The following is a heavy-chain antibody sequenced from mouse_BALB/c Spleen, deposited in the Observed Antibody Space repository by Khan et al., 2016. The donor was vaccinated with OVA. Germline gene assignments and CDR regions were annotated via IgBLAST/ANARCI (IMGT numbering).Heavy chain of an antibody. CDR1: GDSITSGY. D-gene: IGHD2-14*01. Sequence: EVPLQASGPRLVKPSQTLSLTCSVTGDSITSGYWCWIRKFPGTKLEYMGSILYSRPTYYTPSLKSRISITRHTSQNQYYLPLHSVTTEDTGTYYCARATYRYAFAYWGQGTLVTVSA. J-gene: IGHJ3*01. V-gene: IGHV3-8*02. CDR2: ILYSRPT. CDR3: ARATYRYAFAY.